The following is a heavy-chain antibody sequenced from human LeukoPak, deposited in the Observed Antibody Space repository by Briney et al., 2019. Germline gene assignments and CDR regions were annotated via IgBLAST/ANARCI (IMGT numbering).Heavy chain of an antibody. CDR3: ARSYDILTGYYSDV. CDR1: GGSFSGYY. Sequence: SSETLSLTCAVYGGSFSGYYWSWIRQPPGKGLEWIGEINHSGSTNYNPSLKSRVTISVDTSKNQFSLKLSSVTAADTAVYYCARSYDILTGYYSDVWGKGTTVTISS. J-gene: IGHJ6*04. V-gene: IGHV4-34*01. CDR2: INHSGST. D-gene: IGHD3-9*01.